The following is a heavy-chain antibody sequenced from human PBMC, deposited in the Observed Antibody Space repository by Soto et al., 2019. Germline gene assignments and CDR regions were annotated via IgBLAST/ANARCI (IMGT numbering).Heavy chain of an antibody. CDR3: AREVRGGFTGIFDQ. Sequence: SETLSLTCTVSGDSISDYFYWSWIRQPAGKGLEWIGRIYTDGTTKYNPSLKSRVTLSLDKSKNQFPLRLSSVTAADTAVYYFAREVRGGFTGIFDQWGRGSRVTVSS. CDR2: IYTDGTT. J-gene: IGHJ4*02. V-gene: IGHV4-4*07. D-gene: IGHD2-15*01. CDR1: GDSISDYFY.